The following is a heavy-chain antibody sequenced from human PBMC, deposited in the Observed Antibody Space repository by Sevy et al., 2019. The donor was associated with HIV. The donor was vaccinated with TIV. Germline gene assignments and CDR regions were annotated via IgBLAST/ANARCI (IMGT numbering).Heavy chain of an antibody. CDR2: ISTSGSNR. CDR3: VKRGGQYDLGVDV. Sequence: GGSLRLSCVASGFTFSSFEMNWVRQAPGKGLEWVSSISTSGSNRDYADSLKGRVTISRDNAKKSLYLQMNSLRAEDTAIYFCVKRGGQYDLGVDVWGQGTTVTVSS. CDR1: GFTFSSFE. J-gene: IGHJ6*02. D-gene: IGHD1-1*01. V-gene: IGHV3-48*03.